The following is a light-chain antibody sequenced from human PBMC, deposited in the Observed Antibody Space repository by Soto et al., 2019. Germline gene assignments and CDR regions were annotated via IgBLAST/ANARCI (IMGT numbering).Light chain of an antibody. J-gene: IGKJ2*01. CDR2: GAS. CDR1: QSVSSSY. Sequence: EIVLTQSPGILSLSPGERATLSCRASQSVSSSYLAWYQQKPGQAPSLLIYGASNRATGIPDRFSASGSKTDFTLTISRLEPEDFAVYYCQQYWSSPPYTFGQGTKLEIK. CDR3: QQYWSSPPYT. V-gene: IGKV3-20*01.